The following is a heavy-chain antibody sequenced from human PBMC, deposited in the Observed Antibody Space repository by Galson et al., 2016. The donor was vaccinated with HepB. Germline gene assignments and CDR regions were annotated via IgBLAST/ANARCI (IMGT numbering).Heavy chain of an antibody. CDR3: AKDLYHIEPNYFDY. J-gene: IGHJ4*02. V-gene: IGHV3-23*01. CDR2: ISGSGGDR. CDR1: GFTFSSYA. D-gene: IGHD2-2*01. Sequence: SLRLSCAAPGFTFSSYAMSWVRQAPGKGLEWVSGISGSGGDRYYADSVKGRFTISRDNSKNTLYLQMNSLRAEDTAVYYCAKDLYHIEPNYFDYRGQGTLVTVSS.